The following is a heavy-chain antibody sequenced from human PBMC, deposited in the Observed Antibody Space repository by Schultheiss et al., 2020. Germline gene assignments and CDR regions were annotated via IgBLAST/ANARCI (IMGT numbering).Heavy chain of an antibody. Sequence: SVKVSCKASGYTFTSYGISWVRQAPGQGLEWMGGIIPIFGTANYAQKFQGRVTITADESTSTAYMELSSLRSEDTAVYYCATQTHEQWLVYWGQGTLVNVYS. CDR1: GYTFTSYG. V-gene: IGHV1-69*13. CDR2: IIPIFGTA. CDR3: ATQTHEQWLVY. J-gene: IGHJ4*02. D-gene: IGHD6-19*01.